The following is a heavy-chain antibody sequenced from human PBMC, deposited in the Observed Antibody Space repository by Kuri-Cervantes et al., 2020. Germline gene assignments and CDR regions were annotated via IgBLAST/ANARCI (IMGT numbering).Heavy chain of an antibody. CDR1: GYTFTGYY. CDR2: INPNSGGT. J-gene: IGHJ4*02. Sequence: ASVKVSCKASGYTFTGYYMHWVRQAPGQGLEWMGWINPNSGGTNYAQKFQGRVTMTRDTSISTAYMGLSRLRSDDTAVYYCARLPMGGGYCSSTSCYAHDYWGQGTLVTVSS. D-gene: IGHD2-2*01. CDR3: ARLPMGGGYCSSTSCYAHDY. V-gene: IGHV1-2*02.